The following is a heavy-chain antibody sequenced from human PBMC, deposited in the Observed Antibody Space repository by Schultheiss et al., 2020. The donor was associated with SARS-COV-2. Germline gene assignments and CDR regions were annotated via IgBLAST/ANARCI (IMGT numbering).Heavy chain of an antibody. CDR1: GGSFSGYY. J-gene: IGHJ6*03. D-gene: IGHD3-3*01. Sequence: GSLRLSCAVYGGSFSGYYWSWIRQPPGKGLEWIGEINHSGSTNYNPSLKSRVTISVDTSKNQFSLKLSSVTAADTAVYYCASYNPGRYDFWSGRPNYYYYYYMDVWGKGTTVTVSS. V-gene: IGHV4-34*01. CDR2: INHSGST. CDR3: ASYNPGRYDFWSGRPNYYYYYYMDV.